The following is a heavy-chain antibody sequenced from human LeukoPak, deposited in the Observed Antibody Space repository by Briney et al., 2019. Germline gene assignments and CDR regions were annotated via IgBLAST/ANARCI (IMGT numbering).Heavy chain of an antibody. CDR3: ARDRQGGIDDY. V-gene: IGHV3-7*01. Sequence: GGSLRLSCVVSGFTFSTDWMSWVRQAPGKGLEWVANIKPDGTEQYYAASLKGRFTISGDNAKNSLYLQVNSLRVEDTAVYYCARDRQGGIDDYWGQGTLVTVSS. CDR1: GFTFSTDW. CDR2: IKPDGTEQ. J-gene: IGHJ4*02. D-gene: IGHD1-26*01.